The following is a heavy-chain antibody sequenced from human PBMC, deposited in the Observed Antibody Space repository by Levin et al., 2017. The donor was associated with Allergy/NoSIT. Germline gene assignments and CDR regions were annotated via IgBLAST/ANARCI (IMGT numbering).Heavy chain of an antibody. CDR2: ISGSGGST. D-gene: IGHD1-26*01. CDR1: GFTFSSYA. CDR3: AKDGGSKYRGSYYLAY. V-gene: IGHV3-23*01. J-gene: IGHJ4*02. Sequence: GGSLRLSCAASGFTFSSYAMSWVRQAPGKGLEWVSAISGSGGSTYYADSVKGRFTISRDNSKNTLYLQMNSLRAEDTAVYYCAKDGGSKYRGSYYLAYWGQGTLVTVSS.